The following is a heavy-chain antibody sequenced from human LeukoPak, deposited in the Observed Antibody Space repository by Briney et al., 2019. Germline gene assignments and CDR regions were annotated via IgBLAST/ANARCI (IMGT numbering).Heavy chain of an antibody. CDR1: GFTFSTYS. CDR2: ISSSTSSM. Sequence: GGSLRLSCAASGFTFSTYSMNWVRQAPGKGLEWVSYISSSTSSMYYADSVKGRFTISRDNAKNSLYLQMNSLRAEDTAVYYCARDHVPAAAHCFDYWGQGTLVTVSS. J-gene: IGHJ4*02. V-gene: IGHV3-48*04. CDR3: ARDHVPAAAHCFDY. D-gene: IGHD2-2*01.